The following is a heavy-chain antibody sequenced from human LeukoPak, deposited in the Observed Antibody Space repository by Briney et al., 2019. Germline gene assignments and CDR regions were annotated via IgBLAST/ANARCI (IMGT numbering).Heavy chain of an antibody. V-gene: IGHV4-4*07. CDR2: ISTSGSS. CDR1: NDSISSYY. D-gene: IGHD3-22*01. J-gene: IGHJ4*02. Sequence: PSETLSLTCIVSNDSISSYYWSWIRQPAGKGLEWIGLISTSGSSNYNPSLKSRVTMSLDTSKNQFSLKLSSVTAADTAVYYCARGPPRYESSAYYSFAFDFWGQGTLVTVSS. CDR3: ARGPPRYESSAYYSFAFDF.